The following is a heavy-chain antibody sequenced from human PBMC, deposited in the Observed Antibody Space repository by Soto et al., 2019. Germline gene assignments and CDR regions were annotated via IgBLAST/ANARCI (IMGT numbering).Heavy chain of an antibody. Sequence: SQTLSLTCAISGDSVSSNSAVWNWIRQSPSRGLEWLGRTYYRSKWFNEYAVSVKSRITIIPDTSKNQFSLQLNSVTPEDTAEYYCASSYGDYESYFDYWGQGTLVTVS. CDR1: GDSVSSNSAV. V-gene: IGHV6-1*01. D-gene: IGHD4-17*01. J-gene: IGHJ4*02. CDR2: TYYRSKWFN. CDR3: ASSYGDYESYFDY.